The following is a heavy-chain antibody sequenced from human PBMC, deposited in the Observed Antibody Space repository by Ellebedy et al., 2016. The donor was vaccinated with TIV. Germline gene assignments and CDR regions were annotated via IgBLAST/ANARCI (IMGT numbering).Heavy chain of an antibody. CDR3: VKDRGDIIRDFDY. CDR1: GFTFSHYA. CDR2: MNINGGNT. J-gene: IGHJ4*02. Sequence: PGGSLRLSCSASGFTFSHYAMHWVRQAPGKGLEYVSAMNINGGNTYYADSVKGRFTISRDNSKNALYLQMNSLRPEDTAMYYRVKDRGDIIRDFDYWGQGTLVTVSS. D-gene: IGHD2-21*02. V-gene: IGHV3-64D*06.